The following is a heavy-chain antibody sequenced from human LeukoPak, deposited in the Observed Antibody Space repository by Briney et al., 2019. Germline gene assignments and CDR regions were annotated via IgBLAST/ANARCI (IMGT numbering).Heavy chain of an antibody. Sequence: ASVKVSCKASGYIFTSYYMYWVRQAPGQGLEWMGIINPSGGSIRYAQKFQGRVTMTRDTSTSTVYMELSSLRSEDTAVYYCARGRNYYDSSRYYYEGDAFDIWGQGIMVTVSS. V-gene: IGHV1-46*01. D-gene: IGHD3-22*01. J-gene: IGHJ3*02. CDR1: GYIFTSYY. CDR3: ARGRNYYDSSRYYYEGDAFDI. CDR2: INPSGGSI.